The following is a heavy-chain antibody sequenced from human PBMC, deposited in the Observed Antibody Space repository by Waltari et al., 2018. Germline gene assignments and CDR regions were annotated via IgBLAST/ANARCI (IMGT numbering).Heavy chain of an antibody. J-gene: IGHJ4*02. CDR3: ARAPGYKGYFDY. CDR1: GGSFSGYY. D-gene: IGHD5-12*01. CDR2: VNHGGDT. Sequence: QVQLQGWGAGLLRPSETLSLTCAVSGGSFSGYYWSWIRQSPGKGLEWIGDVNHGGDTNYSPSLESRVTISVDMSKNQFSLKMRSVTAADTAIYYGARAPGYKGYFDYWGRGTLVTVSS. V-gene: IGHV4-34*01.